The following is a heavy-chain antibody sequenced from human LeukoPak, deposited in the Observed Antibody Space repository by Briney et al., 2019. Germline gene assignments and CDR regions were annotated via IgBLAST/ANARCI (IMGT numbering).Heavy chain of an antibody. V-gene: IGHV3-23*01. D-gene: IGHD6-13*01. CDR1: GFTFSSYA. Sequence: PGGSLRLSCAASGFTFSSYAVSWVRQAPGRGLEWVSTIIGSGGDTYYADSVKGRFTISRDTSKNMLYLQMNSLRAEDTAVYYCAKAWAAAGTFASWGQGTLVTVSS. J-gene: IGHJ4*02. CDR3: AKAWAAAGTFAS. CDR2: IIGSGGDT.